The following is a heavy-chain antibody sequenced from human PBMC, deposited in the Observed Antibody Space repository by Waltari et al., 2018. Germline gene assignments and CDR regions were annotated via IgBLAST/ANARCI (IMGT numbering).Heavy chain of an antibody. CDR2: IYTSGST. CDR3: ARGLYSSDPGDI. J-gene: IGHJ3*02. CDR1: GGSISSGSYY. Sequence: QVQLQESGPGLVKPSQTLSLTCTVSGGSISSGSYYWSWIRQPAGKGLEWIGYIYTSGSTNYNPSLKSRVTISVDTSKNQFSLKLSSVTAADTAVYYCARGLYSSDPGDIWGQGTMVTVSS. V-gene: IGHV4-61*09. D-gene: IGHD6-19*01.